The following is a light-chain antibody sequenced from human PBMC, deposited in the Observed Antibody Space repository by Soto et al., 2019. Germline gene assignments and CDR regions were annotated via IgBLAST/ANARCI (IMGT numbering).Light chain of an antibody. CDR2: KAS. Sequence: DIQMTQSPSTLSASVGDRVTITCRASQSISSWLAWYQQKPGKAPKLLIYKASSLESGVPSRFSGSGSGTELTLTISSLQPDDFETYYCQQYNSYSRTFGQGTKLEIK. CDR3: QQYNSYSRT. CDR1: QSISSW. V-gene: IGKV1-5*03. J-gene: IGKJ2*02.